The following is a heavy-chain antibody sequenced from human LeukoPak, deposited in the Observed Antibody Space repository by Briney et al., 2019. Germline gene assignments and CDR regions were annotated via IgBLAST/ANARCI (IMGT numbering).Heavy chain of an antibody. CDR2: IYTSGST. CDR3: AKADDMIVIYYFDY. CDR1: GGSISSGSYY. J-gene: IGHJ4*02. D-gene: IGHD3-22*01. Sequence: SQTLSLTCTVSGGSISSGSYYWSWIRQPAGKGLEWIGRIYTSGSTNYNPSLKSRVTISVDTSKNQFSLKLSSVTAADTAVYYCAKADDMIVIYYFDYWGQGTLVTVSS. V-gene: IGHV4-61*02.